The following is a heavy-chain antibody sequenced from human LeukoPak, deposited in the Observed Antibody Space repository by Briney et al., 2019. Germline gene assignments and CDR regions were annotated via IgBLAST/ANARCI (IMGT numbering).Heavy chain of an antibody. V-gene: IGHV1-2*02. CDR3: VREDPKSGAKTLDY. D-gene: IGHD2-15*01. CDR1: GYTFTGYY. CDR2: INPNSGGT. Sequence: ASVKVSCKASGYTFTGYYMHWVRQAPGQGLEWMGWINPNSGGTNYAQKFQGRVTMTRDTSISTAYMELSRLRSDDTAVYYCVREDPKSGAKTLDYWGQGTLVTVSS. J-gene: IGHJ4*02.